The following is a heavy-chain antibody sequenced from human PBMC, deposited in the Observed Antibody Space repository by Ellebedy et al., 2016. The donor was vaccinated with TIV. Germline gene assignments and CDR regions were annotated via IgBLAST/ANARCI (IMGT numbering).Heavy chain of an antibody. J-gene: IGHJ3*02. V-gene: IGHV3-53*01. CDR3: ARRITGTYGDDAFDI. CDR2: IHTGGDT. Sequence: GGSLRLSCAASGFTVSYTYMSWVRQAPGKGLEWVSVIHTGGDTYYADSVKGRFTISRDSSKNTPFLQMNSLRAEDTAMYYCARRITGTYGDDAFDIWGQGTMVTVSS. D-gene: IGHD1-20*01. CDR1: GFTVSYTY.